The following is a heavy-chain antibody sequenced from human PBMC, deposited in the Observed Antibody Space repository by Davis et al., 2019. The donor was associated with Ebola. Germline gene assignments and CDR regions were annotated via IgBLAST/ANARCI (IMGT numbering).Heavy chain of an antibody. V-gene: IGHV3-23*01. J-gene: IGHJ6*02. CDR1: GFTSSSYA. CDR2: VSGSGGSA. D-gene: IGHD3-10*01. CDR3: ARDRYYTIDV. Sequence: GESLKISCAASGFTSSSYALSWVRQAPGKGLEWVSAVSGSGGSAYYADSVKGRFTISRDNSKNTLYLQMNSLRAEDTAVYYCARDRYYTIDVWGQGTTVTVSS.